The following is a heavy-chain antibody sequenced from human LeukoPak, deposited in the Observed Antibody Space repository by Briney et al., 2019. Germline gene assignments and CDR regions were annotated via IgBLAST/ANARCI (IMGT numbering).Heavy chain of an antibody. Sequence: SETLSLTCDVSGGSLSGHYWSWVRQPPGKALEWIGYIFYTGRTDYNPSLKSRVTILIDSSRNQFSLTLPSVTAADTAVYYCARLPVFQNSYLGGRPYHFDYWGHGILVTVSS. CDR1: GGSLSGHY. D-gene: IGHD2-15*01. CDR2: IFYTGRT. J-gene: IGHJ4*01. V-gene: IGHV4-59*11. CDR3: ARLPVFQNSYLGGRPYHFDY.